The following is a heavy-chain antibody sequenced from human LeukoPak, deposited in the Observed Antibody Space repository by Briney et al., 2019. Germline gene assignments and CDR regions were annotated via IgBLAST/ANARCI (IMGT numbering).Heavy chain of an antibody. CDR3: ARDGGKI. CDR2: INHSGST. CDR1: GGSFSGYY. D-gene: IGHD2-15*01. V-gene: IGHV4-34*01. J-gene: IGHJ4*02. Sequence: KTSETLSLTCAVYGGSFSGYYWSWIRQPPGKGLEWIGEINHSGSTNYNPSLKSRVTISVDTSKNQFSLKLSSVTAADTAVYYCARDGGKIWGQGTLVTVSS.